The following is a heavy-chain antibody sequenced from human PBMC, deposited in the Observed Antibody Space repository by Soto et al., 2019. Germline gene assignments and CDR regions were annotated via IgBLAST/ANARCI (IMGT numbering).Heavy chain of an antibody. V-gene: IGHV4-39*01. CDR1: GGSISSSSYY. CDR2: INYSGST. D-gene: IGHD1-26*01. Sequence: QLQLQESGPGLVKPSETLSLTCTVSGGSISSSSYYWGWIRQPPGKGLEWIGSINYSGSTYYNPSIRSRVTISVDTSKNQCSQKLSSVTAAEAAVYYCASEWERGIVDYWGQGTLVTVSS. CDR3: ASEWERGIVDY. J-gene: IGHJ4*02.